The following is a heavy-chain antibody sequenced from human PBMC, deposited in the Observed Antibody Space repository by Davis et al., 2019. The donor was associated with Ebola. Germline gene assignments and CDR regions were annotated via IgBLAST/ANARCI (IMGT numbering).Heavy chain of an antibody. CDR2: ISSSGTYR. Sequence: GGSLRLSCAASAFTFDNYAMNWVRQAPGKGLEWVSSISSSGTYREYAGSVKGRFTISRDNSKNSVYLQMNSLRAEDTAVYYCANTKAYSSGFEDWGQGTAVTVSS. D-gene: IGHD6-25*01. CDR3: ANTKAYSSGFED. V-gene: IGHV3-21*01. CDR1: AFTFDNYA. J-gene: IGHJ4*02.